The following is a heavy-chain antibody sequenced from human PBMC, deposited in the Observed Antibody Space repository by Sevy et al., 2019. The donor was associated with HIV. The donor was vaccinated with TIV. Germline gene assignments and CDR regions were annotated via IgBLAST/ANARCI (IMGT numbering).Heavy chain of an antibody. J-gene: IGHJ6*02. CDR1: GFTFGDYA. CDR3: AKGGGIAARLPYYYGMDV. V-gene: IGHV3-23*01. CDR2: VGSGGST. Sequence: GGSLRLSCTTSGFTFGDYAMSWVRQAPGKGLEWVSGVGSGGSTYYADSLKGRFTISRDNSKNTLYLQMNSLRAEDTAVYYCAKGGGIAARLPYYYGMDVWGQGTTVTVSS. D-gene: IGHD6-6*01.